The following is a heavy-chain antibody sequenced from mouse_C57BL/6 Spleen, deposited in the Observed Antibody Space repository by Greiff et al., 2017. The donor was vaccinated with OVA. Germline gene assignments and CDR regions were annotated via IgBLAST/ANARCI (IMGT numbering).Heavy chain of an antibody. Sequence: EVHLVESGGDLVKPGGSLKLSCAASGFTFSSYGMSWVRQTPDKRLEWVATISSGGSYTYYPDSVKGRFTISRDNAKNTQYLQMSSLKSEDTAMYYCARQGDSGAMDYWGQGTSVTVSS. CDR2: ISSGGSYT. CDR3: ARQGDSGAMDY. J-gene: IGHJ4*01. CDR1: GFTFSSYG. D-gene: IGHD3-3*01. V-gene: IGHV5-6*01.